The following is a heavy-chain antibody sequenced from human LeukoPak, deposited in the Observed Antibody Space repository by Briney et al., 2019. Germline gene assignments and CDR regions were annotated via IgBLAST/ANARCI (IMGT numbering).Heavy chain of an antibody. CDR2: ISWNSGSE. CDR3: ANDGFYDSSGYYHFDY. D-gene: IGHD3-22*01. V-gene: IGHV3-9*01. Sequence: PGGSLRLSCAASGFSFDDYAMHWLRHAPGKGLQWVSGISWNSGSEGYADSVKGRFTISRDNAKNSLYLQMNSLRAEDTAVYYCANDGFYDSSGYYHFDYWGQGTLVTVSS. CDR1: GFSFDDYA. J-gene: IGHJ4*02.